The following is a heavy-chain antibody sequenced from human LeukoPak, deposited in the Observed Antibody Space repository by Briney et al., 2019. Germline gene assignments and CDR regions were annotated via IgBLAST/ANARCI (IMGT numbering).Heavy chain of an antibody. J-gene: IGHJ5*02. CDR1: GFTFSSYG. Sequence: GGSLRLSCAASGFTFSSYGMHWVRQAPGKGLEWVAVIWYDGSNKYYADSVKGRFTISRDNSKNTLYLQMNSLRAEDTAVYYCARSPEPYYYDSTDEGWFDPWGQGTLVTVSS. CDR2: IWYDGSNK. D-gene: IGHD3-22*01. V-gene: IGHV3-33*01. CDR3: ARSPEPYYYDSTDEGWFDP.